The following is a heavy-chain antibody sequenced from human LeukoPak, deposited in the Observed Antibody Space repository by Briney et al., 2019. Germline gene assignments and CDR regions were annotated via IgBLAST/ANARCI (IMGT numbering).Heavy chain of an antibody. CDR1: GFTFSSYG. J-gene: IGHJ5*02. D-gene: IGHD3-10*01. Sequence: GGSLRLSCAASGFTFSSYGMSWVRQAPGKGLEWVSAISGSGGSTYYADSVKGRFTISRDNSKNTLYLQMNSLRAEDTAVYYCARAGNYYGRHTNWFDPWGQGTLVTVSS. V-gene: IGHV3-23*01. CDR2: ISGSGGST. CDR3: ARAGNYYGRHTNWFDP.